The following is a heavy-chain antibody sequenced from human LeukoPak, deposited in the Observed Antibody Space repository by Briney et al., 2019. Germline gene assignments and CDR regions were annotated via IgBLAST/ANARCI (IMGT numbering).Heavy chain of an antibody. CDR2: IIPIFGTA. J-gene: IGHJ6*04. V-gene: IGHV1-69*13. CDR1: GATFSCYA. D-gene: IGHD2-2*01. CDR3: ARDGEYCSSTSCSWHYGMDV. Sequence: SVKVSCKASGATFSCYAISWVRQAPGQGLEWMGGIIPIFGTANYAQKFQGRVTITADESTSTAYMELSSLRSEDTAVYYCARDGEYCSSTSCSWHYGMDVWGKGTTVTVSS.